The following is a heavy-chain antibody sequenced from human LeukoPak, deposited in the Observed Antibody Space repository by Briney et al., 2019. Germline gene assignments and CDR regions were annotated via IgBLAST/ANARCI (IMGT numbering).Heavy chain of an antibody. V-gene: IGHV3-48*03. CDR3: ARGHGVVPASDDPFDI. CDR2: ISSSGSTI. Sequence: PGGSLRLSCAASGFTFSSSKISWVRQALGEGLEWVSYISSSGSTIYYADSVKGRFTISRDNAKNSLYLQMNSLRAEDTAVYYCARGHGVVPASDDPFDIWGQGTMVTVSS. J-gene: IGHJ3*02. CDR1: GFTFSSSK. D-gene: IGHD2-2*01.